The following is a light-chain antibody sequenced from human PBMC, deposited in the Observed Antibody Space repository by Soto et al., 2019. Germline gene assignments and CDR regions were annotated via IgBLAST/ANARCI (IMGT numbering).Light chain of an antibody. V-gene: IGKV1-27*01. CDR3: QKYNSAPLT. J-gene: IGKJ4*01. CDR2: AAS. Sequence: DIQMTQSPSSLSASLGDRVTITCRASQGIGVYLAWFQQKPGNAPKLLIYAASTLQSGVPSRFSGSGSGTDFTLTVSSLQPEAVATYYCQKYNSAPLTFGGGTRMEIK. CDR1: QGIGVY.